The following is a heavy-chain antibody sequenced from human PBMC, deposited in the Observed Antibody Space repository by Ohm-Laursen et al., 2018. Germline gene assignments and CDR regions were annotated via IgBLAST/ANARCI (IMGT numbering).Heavy chain of an antibody. V-gene: IGHV4-34*01. CDR2: INHSGST. CDR1: GGSFSGYY. Sequence: GTLSLTCAVYGGSFSGYYWSWIRQPPGKGLEWIGEINHSGSTNYNPSLKSRVTISVDTSKNQFSLRMSPVTTADTAVYYCARYSPVEMIIRGAFDIWGQGTMVTVSS. J-gene: IGHJ3*02. CDR3: ARYSPVEMIIRGAFDI. D-gene: IGHD5-24*01.